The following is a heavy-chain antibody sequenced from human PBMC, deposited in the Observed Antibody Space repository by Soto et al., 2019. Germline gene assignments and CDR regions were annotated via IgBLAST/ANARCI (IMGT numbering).Heavy chain of an antibody. Sequence: QVQLQQSGPGLVKPSETLSLTCTVSGGSIINYYCSWFRQSPGKGLELIGYINHDGYSAYNLSLKRRIPMSEDTSKTQVSLMLDSVTATDTAVYYCARQGYGPQPGLVDAWGQGTTVIVSS. CDR2: INHDGYS. V-gene: IGHV4-59*08. CDR3: ARQGYGPQPGLVDA. J-gene: IGHJ6*02. CDR1: GGSIINYY. D-gene: IGHD1-1*01.